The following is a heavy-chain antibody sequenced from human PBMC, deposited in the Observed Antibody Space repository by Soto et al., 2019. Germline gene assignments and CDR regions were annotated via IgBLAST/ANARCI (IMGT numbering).Heavy chain of an antibody. Sequence: PSETLSLTCPVSGGSVSSGSYYWSWIRQPPGKGLEWIGYIYYSGSTNYNPSLKSRVTISVDTSKNQFSLKLSSVTAADTAVYYCGKRNYGLDVWGQGTTVTVSS. CDR2: IYYSGST. CDR3: GKRNYGLDV. CDR1: GGSVSSGSYY. J-gene: IGHJ6*02. V-gene: IGHV4-61*01.